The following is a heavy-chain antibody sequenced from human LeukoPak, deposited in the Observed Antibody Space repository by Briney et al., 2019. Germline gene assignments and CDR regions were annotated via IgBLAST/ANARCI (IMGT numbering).Heavy chain of an antibody. CDR2: IYYSGST. Sequence: SETLSLTCTVSGGSISSYYWSWIRQPPGKGLEWIGYIYYSGSTNYNPSLKSRVTISVDTSKNQFSLKLSPVTAADTAVYYCARHYGSGSYYGYWGQGTLVTVSS. V-gene: IGHV4-59*01. CDR3: ARHYGSGSYYGY. CDR1: GGSISSYY. D-gene: IGHD3-10*01. J-gene: IGHJ4*02.